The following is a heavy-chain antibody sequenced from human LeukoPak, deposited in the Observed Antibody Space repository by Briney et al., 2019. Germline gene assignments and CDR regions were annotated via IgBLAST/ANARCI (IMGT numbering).Heavy chain of an antibody. V-gene: IGHV3-21*01. CDR1: GFTFSSYS. Sequence: GGSLRLSCAASGFTFSSYSMNWVRQAPGKGLEWVSSISSSGSYIYYADSVKGRFTISRDNAKNSLYLQMNSLRAEDTAVYYCARNTGYYYDSSGSRGYYYYGMDVWGQGTTVTVSS. CDR2: ISSSGSYI. J-gene: IGHJ6*02. CDR3: ARNTGYYYDSSGSRGYYYYGMDV. D-gene: IGHD3-22*01.